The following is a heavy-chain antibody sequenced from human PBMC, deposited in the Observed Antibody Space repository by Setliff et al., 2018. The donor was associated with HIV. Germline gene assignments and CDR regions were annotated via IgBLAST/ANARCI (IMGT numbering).Heavy chain of an antibody. Sequence: RASVKVSCKASGYTFTGDYINWVRQAPGQGLEWMGWINPNSGGTNYAQKFQGRVTMTRDTSISTAYMELSRLRSDDAAVYYCARDRYHYGSSGYVRYFDYWGQGTLVTVSS. V-gene: IGHV1-2*02. CDR1: GYTFTGDY. J-gene: IGHJ4*02. CDR2: INPNSGGT. CDR3: ARDRYHYGSSGYVRYFDY. D-gene: IGHD3-22*01.